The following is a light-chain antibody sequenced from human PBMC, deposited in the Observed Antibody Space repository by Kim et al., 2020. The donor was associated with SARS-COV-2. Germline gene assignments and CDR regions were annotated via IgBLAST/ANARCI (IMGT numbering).Light chain of an antibody. CDR3: QTWGTGSGVV. Sequence: VKLTCPLGSGHTEYASAWHQQQPEKGPRYLMKLGSDGRQSRGDGIPDRFSGSSSGAERYLTISSLQSEDEADYYCQTWGTGSGVVFGGGTQLTVL. J-gene: IGLJ2*01. V-gene: IGLV4-69*01. CDR1: SGHTEYA. CDR2: LGSDGRQ.